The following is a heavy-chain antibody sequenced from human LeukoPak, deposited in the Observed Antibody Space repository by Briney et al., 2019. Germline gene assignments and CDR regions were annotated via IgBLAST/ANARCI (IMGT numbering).Heavy chain of an antibody. V-gene: IGHV3-33*01. J-gene: IGHJ4*02. Sequence: PGGSLRLSCAASGFTFSSYGMHWVRQAPGKGLEWVAFIWYDGSNKYYADSVKGRFTISRDNAKNSLYLQMNSLRAEDTAVYYCAREGGGVDYWGQGTLVTVSS. CDR3: AREGGGVDY. D-gene: IGHD3-16*01. CDR1: GFTFSSYG. CDR2: IWYDGSNK.